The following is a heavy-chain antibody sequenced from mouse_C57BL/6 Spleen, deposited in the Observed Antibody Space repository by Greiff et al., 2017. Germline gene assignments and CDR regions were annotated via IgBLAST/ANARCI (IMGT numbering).Heavy chain of an antibody. Sequence: VHLVESGAELVKPGASVKISCKASGYAFSSYWMNWVKQRPGKGLEWIGQIYPGDGDTNYNGKFKGKATLTADKSSSTAYMQLSSLTSEDSAVYFCARLGNWAMDYWGQGTSVTVSS. D-gene: IGHD2-1*01. CDR2: IYPGDGDT. J-gene: IGHJ4*01. CDR1: GYAFSSYW. CDR3: ARLGNWAMDY. V-gene: IGHV1-80*01.